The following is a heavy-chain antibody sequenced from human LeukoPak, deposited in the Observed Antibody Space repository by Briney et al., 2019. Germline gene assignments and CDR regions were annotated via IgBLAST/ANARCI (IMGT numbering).Heavy chain of an antibody. J-gene: IGHJ4*02. Sequence: GRSLRLSCAASGFTFSSYAVHWVRQAPGKGLEWVAVISYDGSNKYYADSVKGRFTISRDNSKNTLYLQMNSLRAEDTAVYYCARDYDILSGFDYWGQGTLVTVSS. CDR2: ISYDGSNK. CDR3: ARDYDILSGFDY. D-gene: IGHD3-9*01. CDR1: GFTFSSYA. V-gene: IGHV3-30-3*01.